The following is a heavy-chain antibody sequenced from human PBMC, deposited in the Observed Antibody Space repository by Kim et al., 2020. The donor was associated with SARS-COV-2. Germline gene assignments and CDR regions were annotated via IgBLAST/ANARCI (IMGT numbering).Heavy chain of an antibody. D-gene: IGHD3-22*01. J-gene: IGHJ3*02. CDR1: GFTFSDYY. Sequence: GGSLRLSCAASGFTFSDYYMSWIRQAPGKGLEWVSYISSSSSYTNYADSVKGRFTISRDNAKNSLYLQMNSLRAEDTAVYYCARDYYYDSSGYPDAFDIWGQGPKVTVS. CDR3: ARDYYYDSSGYPDAFDI. V-gene: IGHV3-11*05. CDR2: ISSSSSYT.